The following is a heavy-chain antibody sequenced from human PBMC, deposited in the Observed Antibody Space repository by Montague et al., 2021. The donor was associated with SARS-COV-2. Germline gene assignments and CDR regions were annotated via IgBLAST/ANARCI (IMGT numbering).Heavy chain of an antibody. CDR1: GGSISSSNYY. CDR2: IYYSGST. D-gene: IGHD3-3*01. V-gene: IGHV4-39*01. Sequence: ETLSLTCTVSGGSISSSNYYWGWIRQPPGKGLEWVGSIYYSGSTYYTPSLKSRVTISVDTSKNQSSLRLSSVTAADTAVYYCARHSGRDTIFGVVIIFDAFDIWGQGTMVTVSS. CDR3: ARHSGRDTIFGVVIIFDAFDI. J-gene: IGHJ3*02.